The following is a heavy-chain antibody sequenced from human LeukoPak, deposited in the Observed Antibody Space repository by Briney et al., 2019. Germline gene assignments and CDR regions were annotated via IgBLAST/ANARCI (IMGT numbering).Heavy chain of an antibody. CDR3: GRDPNGDYVGAFEF. CDR1: GFTFSNYA. J-gene: IGHJ3*01. D-gene: IGHD3-16*01. V-gene: IGHV3-23*01. CDR2: IHGNGETT. Sequence: QSGGSLRLSCAASGFTFSNYALIWVRQAPGKGLEWVAGIHGNGETTYYGDSVKGRFTISRDNSKSTLYLQMNSLRAEDTAVYYCGRDPNGDYVGAFEFWGQGTKVTVSS.